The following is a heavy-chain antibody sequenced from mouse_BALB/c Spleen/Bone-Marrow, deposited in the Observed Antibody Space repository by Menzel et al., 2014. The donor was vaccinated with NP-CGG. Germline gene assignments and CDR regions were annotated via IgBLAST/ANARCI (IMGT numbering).Heavy chain of an antibody. D-gene: IGHD2-3*01. CDR1: GYAISSYW. V-gene: IGHV1-80*01. J-gene: IGHJ2*01. Sequence: QVQLKDSGAELVRPGSSVKISCKASGYAISSYWMNWVKQRPGQGLEWIGQIYPGDVDTNYNGKFKGKATLTADKSSSTAYMQISSLTSEDSAVYFCARGRGWYLDYWGQGTTLTVSS. CDR3: ARGRGWYLDY. CDR2: IYPGDVDT.